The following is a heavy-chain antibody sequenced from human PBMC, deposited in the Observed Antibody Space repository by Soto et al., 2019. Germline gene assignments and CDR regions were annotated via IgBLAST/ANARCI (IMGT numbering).Heavy chain of an antibody. Sequence: SETLSLTCTVSGASISSGGYYWSWIRQHPGKGLEWIGYMYYSGTTYYNPSLKSRVTMSLDTSKNQFSLKLGSVTAADTAVYYCAREREATKNFDYWGQGTLVTVSS. J-gene: IGHJ4*02. CDR1: GASISSGGYY. CDR2: MYYSGTT. CDR3: AREREATKNFDY. D-gene: IGHD5-12*01. V-gene: IGHV4-31*03.